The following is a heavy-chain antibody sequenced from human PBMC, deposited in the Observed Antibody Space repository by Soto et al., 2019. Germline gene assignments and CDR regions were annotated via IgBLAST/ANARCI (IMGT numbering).Heavy chain of an antibody. CDR3: ARGGYCTNGVCDKIPYYYGMDV. CDR1: GYTFTGYY. CDR2: INPNSGGT. Sequence: GASVKVSCKASGYTFTGYYMHWVRQAPGQGLEWMGWINPNSGGTNYAQKFQGWVTMTRDTSISTAYMELSRLRSDDTAVYYCARGGYCTNGVCDKIPYYYGMDVWGQGTTVTVSS. J-gene: IGHJ6*02. D-gene: IGHD2-8*01. V-gene: IGHV1-2*04.